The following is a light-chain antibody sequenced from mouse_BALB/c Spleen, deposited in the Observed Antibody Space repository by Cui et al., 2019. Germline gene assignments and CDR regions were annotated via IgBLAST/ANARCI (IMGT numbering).Light chain of an antibody. Sequence: QIVLTKSTAIMPASTGEKVTMTCSASSSVSYMYWYQQKPGSSPRLLIYDTSNLASGVPVRFSGSGSGTSYSLTISRMEAEDAATYYCQQWSSYPFTFGSGTKLEIK. V-gene: IGKV4-55*01. CDR2: DTS. J-gene: IGKJ4*01. CDR1: SSVSY. CDR3: QQWSSYPFT.